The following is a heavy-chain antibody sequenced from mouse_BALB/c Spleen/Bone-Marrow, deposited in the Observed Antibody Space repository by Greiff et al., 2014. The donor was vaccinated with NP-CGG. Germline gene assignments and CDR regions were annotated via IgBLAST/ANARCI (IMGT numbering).Heavy chain of an antibody. CDR2: IWGGGIT. Sequence: VKLVESGPGLVAPSQSLSITCTVSGFSLTDYGVSWIRQPPGKGLEWLGVIWGGGITYYNSTLKSRLSISKDSSKSQVFLKVNSLQTDDTAMYYCAKHDTTVVVDYWGQGTTLTVSS. J-gene: IGHJ2*01. CDR1: GFSLTDYG. CDR3: AKHDTTVVVDY. D-gene: IGHD1-1*01. V-gene: IGHV2-6-5*01.